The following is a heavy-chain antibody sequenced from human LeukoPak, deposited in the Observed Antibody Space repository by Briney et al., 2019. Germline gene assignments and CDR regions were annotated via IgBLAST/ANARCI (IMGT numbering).Heavy chain of an antibody. J-gene: IGHJ4*02. V-gene: IGHV4-59*01. D-gene: IGHD4-17*01. CDR1: GGSISRSY. Sequence: SETLSLTCSVSGGSISRSYWSWIRQPPGKGLEWIGYISYSGSISFNPSLKSRVTISEDMPNNQFSLKLSSVTAADSGVYYCARVDGDTGGAGFDYWGRRTLVTVSP. CDR3: ARVDGDTGGAGFDY. CDR2: ISYSGSI.